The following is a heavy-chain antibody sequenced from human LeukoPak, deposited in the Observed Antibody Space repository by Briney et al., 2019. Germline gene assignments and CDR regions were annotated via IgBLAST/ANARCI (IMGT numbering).Heavy chain of an antibody. J-gene: IGHJ4*02. Sequence: TSGGSLRLSCAASGFTFSDYYMSWIRQAPGKGLEWVSYISSSGSTIYYADSVKGRFTISRDNAKNSLYLQMNSLRAEDTAVYYCATATAAAGILFDYWGQGTLVTVSS. V-gene: IGHV3-11*01. CDR3: ATATAAAGILFDY. CDR1: GFTFSDYY. D-gene: IGHD6-13*01. CDR2: ISSSGSTI.